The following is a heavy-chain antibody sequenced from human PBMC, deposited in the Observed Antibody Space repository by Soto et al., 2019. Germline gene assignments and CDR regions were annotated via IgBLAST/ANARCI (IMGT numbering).Heavy chain of an antibody. CDR2: IYYSGST. J-gene: IGHJ4*02. V-gene: IGHV4-61*01. CDR1: GGSVSSDIYY. Sequence: ETLSLTCTVSGGSVSSDIYYWTWIRQPPGKGLEWIGYIYYSGSTNYNPSLKSRVAISMDTSKNQFSLRLSSVTTADTAVYYCVRRLAAKPKYYFDFWGQGILVTVSS. CDR3: VRRLAAKPKYYFDF. D-gene: IGHD2-2*02.